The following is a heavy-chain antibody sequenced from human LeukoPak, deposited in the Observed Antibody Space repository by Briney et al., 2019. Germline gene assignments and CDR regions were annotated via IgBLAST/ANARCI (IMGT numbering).Heavy chain of an antibody. CDR2: INHSGST. Sequence: PSETLSLTCAVYGGSFSGYYWSWIRQPPGKGLEWIGEINHSGSTNYNPSLKSRVTISVDTSKNQFSLKLSSVTAADTAVYYCARGPNGRHYYGSGSYPGPSDQPLDYWGQGTLVTVSS. CDR1: GGSFSGYY. V-gene: IGHV4-34*01. D-gene: IGHD3-10*01. CDR3: ARGPNGRHYYGSGSYPGPSDQPLDY. J-gene: IGHJ4*02.